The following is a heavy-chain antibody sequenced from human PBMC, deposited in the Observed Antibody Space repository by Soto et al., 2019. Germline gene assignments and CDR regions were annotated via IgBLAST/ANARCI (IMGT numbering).Heavy chain of an antibody. J-gene: IGHJ4*02. Sequence: GSLRLSCAASGFTFSTYAMNWVRQAPGKGLEWVSGLSGGGAFTYYADSVKGRFTISGDDSKNTLYLQMNSLRVDDTAVYYCAKSGPTNYFDYWGQGALVTVSS. CDR2: LSGGGAFT. CDR1: GFTFSTYA. V-gene: IGHV3-23*01. CDR3: AKSGPTNYFDY.